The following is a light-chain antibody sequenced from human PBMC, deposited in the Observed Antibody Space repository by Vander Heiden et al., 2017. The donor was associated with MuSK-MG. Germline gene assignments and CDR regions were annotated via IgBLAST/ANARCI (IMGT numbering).Light chain of an antibody. CDR1: QSISSW. Sequence: DIQMTQSPSTLSASVGDRVTITCRASQSISSWLAWYQQKPGKAPKLLIYKASSLESGVPSRFSGSGSGTEFTLTISSLQPDDFATYDCQQYNSYCTFGQGTKLEIK. J-gene: IGKJ2*02. CDR3: QQYNSYCT. V-gene: IGKV1-5*03. CDR2: KAS.